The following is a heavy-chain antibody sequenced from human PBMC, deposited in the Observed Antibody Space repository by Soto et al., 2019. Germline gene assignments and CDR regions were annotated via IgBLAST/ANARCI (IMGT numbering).Heavy chain of an antibody. Sequence: QVQLVVSGGGVVQPGRSLRLSCAASGFRNYGMHWVRQAPGKGLEWVALIWHDGSKKHYADSVKGRFTISRDVSKNTVDLQMNSLRADDTAVYYCARDRGDFGSGGSFFDYWGQGTLVTVSS. CDR2: IWHDGSKK. CDR1: GFRNYG. J-gene: IGHJ4*02. V-gene: IGHV3-33*01. CDR3: ARDRGDFGSGGSFFDY. D-gene: IGHD3-10*01.